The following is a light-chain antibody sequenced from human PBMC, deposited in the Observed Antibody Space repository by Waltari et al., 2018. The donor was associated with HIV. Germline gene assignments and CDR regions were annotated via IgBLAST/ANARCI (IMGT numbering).Light chain of an antibody. CDR1: QNIGSH. V-gene: IGKV3-20*01. Sequence: EIVLTQSPVTLSLSPGERATLSCRASQNIGSHLAWYQQKPGLAPRLLIYGASSRATGIPDRFSGSGSGTDFTLTISRLEPEDFAVYYCQQYGSSPPYTFGQGTKLEIK. CDR2: GAS. CDR3: QQYGSSPPYT. J-gene: IGKJ2*01.